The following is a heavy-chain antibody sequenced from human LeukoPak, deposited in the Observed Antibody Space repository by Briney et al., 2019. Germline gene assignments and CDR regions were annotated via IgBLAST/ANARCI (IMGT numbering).Heavy chain of an antibody. J-gene: IGHJ5*02. CDR2: IYYSGST. V-gene: IGHV4-59*08. CDR3: ARPVGVATNNNWFDP. Sequence: PSETLSLTCTVSGGSISSYYWSWIRQPPGKGLEWIGYIYYSGSTNYNPSLKSRVAISVDTSKNQFSLKLSSVTAADTAVYYCARPVGVATNNNWFDPWGQGTLVTVSS. D-gene: IGHD5-12*01. CDR1: GGSISSYY.